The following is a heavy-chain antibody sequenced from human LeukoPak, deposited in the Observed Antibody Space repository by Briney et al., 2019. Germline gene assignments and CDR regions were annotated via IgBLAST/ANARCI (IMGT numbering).Heavy chain of an antibody. Sequence: GASVKVSCKASGYTFTSYGISWVRQAPGQGLEWMGWISAYNGNTNYAQKLQGRVTMTTDTSTSTAYMELRSLRSDDTAVYYCARVGYYGSGSHFDFDPWGQGTLVTVSS. CDR2: ISAYNGNT. CDR3: ARVGYYGSGSHFDFDP. V-gene: IGHV1-18*04. J-gene: IGHJ5*02. D-gene: IGHD3-10*01. CDR1: GYTFTSYG.